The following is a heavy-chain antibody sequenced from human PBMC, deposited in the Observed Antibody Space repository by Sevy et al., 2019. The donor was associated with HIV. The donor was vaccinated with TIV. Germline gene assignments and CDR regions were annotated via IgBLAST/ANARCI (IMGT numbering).Heavy chain of an antibody. CDR1: GFTFSSYS. D-gene: IGHD3-9*01. V-gene: IGHV3-48*01. CDR3: AREERWDTGYSSFDY. CDR2: ISYSSGTI. Sequence: GGSLRLSCAASGFTFSSYSMNWVRQTPGKGLEWISYISYSSGTIYYADSVKGRFTISRDNAKNSLYLQMNSLRAEDTALYYCAREERWDTGYSSFDYWGQGILVTVSS. J-gene: IGHJ4*02.